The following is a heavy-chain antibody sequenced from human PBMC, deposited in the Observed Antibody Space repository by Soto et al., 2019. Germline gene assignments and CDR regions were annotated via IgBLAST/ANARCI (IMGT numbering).Heavy chain of an antibody. CDR2: IGPSDSYT. D-gene: IGHD6-6*01. CDR3: ATPWYRSSSCQYYYYGMDV. Sequence: AGQSLKISFQGSGYSFTSYWISWVRQMPAKGLEWMGRIGPSDSYTSYSPCLQGHGTISADKCISTACLQWSGLKATDTANYRCATPWYRSSSCQYYYYGMDVWSQGTTVTASS. CDR1: GYSFTSYW. J-gene: IGHJ6*02. V-gene: IGHV5-10-1*01.